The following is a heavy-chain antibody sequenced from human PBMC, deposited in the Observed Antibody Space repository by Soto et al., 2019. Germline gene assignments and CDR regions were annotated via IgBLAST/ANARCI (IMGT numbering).Heavy chain of an antibody. Sequence: QPPGKGLEWIGSIYYSGSTYYNPSLKSRVTISVDTSKNQFSLKLSSVTAADTAVYYCACIFSGGYGYGFYYYGMDVWGQGTTVT. D-gene: IGHD5-18*01. CDR2: IYYSGST. CDR3: ACIFSGGYGYGFYYYGMDV. V-gene: IGHV4-39*01. J-gene: IGHJ6*02.